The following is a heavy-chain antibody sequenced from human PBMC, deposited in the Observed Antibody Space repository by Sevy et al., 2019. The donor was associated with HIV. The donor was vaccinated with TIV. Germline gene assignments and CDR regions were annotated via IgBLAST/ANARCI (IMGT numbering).Heavy chain of an antibody. D-gene: IGHD3-22*01. CDR3: ARAVGSSGYYFPPRFDY. V-gene: IGHV1-2*02. Sequence: ASVKLSCKASGYTFTGYYMHWVRQAPGQGLEWMGWINPNSGGTNYAQKFQGRVTMTRDTSISTAYMELSRLRSDDTAVYYCARAVGSSGYYFPPRFDYWGQGTLVTVSS. CDR1: GYTFTGYY. CDR2: INPNSGGT. J-gene: IGHJ4*02.